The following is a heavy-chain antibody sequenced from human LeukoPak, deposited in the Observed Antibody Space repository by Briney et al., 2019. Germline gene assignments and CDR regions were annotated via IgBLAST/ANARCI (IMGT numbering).Heavy chain of an antibody. CDR1: GYTFTNYT. V-gene: IGHV7-4-1*02. CDR3: ARPRGYSGYYYFDY. D-gene: IGHD5-12*01. Sequence: ASVKVPCKASGYTFTNYTMSWVRQAPGQGLEWMGWINTNTGNPTYAQGFTGRFVFSLDTSLSTAYLQISCLKPEDTAVYYCARPRGYSGYYYFDYWGQGTLVTVSS. CDR2: INTNTGNP. J-gene: IGHJ4*02.